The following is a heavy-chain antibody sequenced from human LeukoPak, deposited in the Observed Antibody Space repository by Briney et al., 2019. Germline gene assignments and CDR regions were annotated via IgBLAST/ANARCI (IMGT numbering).Heavy chain of an antibody. Sequence: ASVKVSCKASGYTFTGYYMHWVRQAPGQGLEWMGWINPNSGGTNYAQKFQGRVTMTRDASISTAYMELSRLRSDDTAVYYCARVQNLEWLLHLDYWGQGTLVTVSS. D-gene: IGHD3-3*01. CDR3: ARVQNLEWLLHLDY. CDR1: GYTFTGYY. J-gene: IGHJ4*02. CDR2: INPNSGGT. V-gene: IGHV1-2*02.